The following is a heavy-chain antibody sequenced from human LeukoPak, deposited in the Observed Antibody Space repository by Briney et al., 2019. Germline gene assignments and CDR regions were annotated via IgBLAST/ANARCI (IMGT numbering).Heavy chain of an antibody. Sequence: GESLKISGQASGYSFTRSWIGWVRQMPGKGLEWMGIIYPDDSHTTYSPSFQGQVTISADKSITTAYLQWSSLKASDTAMYYCATRTIGDAFDIWGQGTMVTVSS. CDR3: ATRTIGDAFDI. CDR1: GYSFTRSW. V-gene: IGHV5-51*01. D-gene: IGHD2-2*01. CDR2: IYPDDSHT. J-gene: IGHJ3*02.